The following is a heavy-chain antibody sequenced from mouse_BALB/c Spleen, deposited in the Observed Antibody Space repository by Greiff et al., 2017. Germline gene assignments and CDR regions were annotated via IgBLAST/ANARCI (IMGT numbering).Heavy chain of an antibody. V-gene: IGHV1-12*01. CDR1: GYTFTSYN. CDR2: IYPGNGDT. J-gene: IGHJ2*01. D-gene: IGHD1-1*01. CDR3: ARGGYYGSSPYYFDY. Sequence: QVQLQQPGAELVKPGASVKMSCKASGYTFTSYNMHWVKQTPGQGLEWIGAIYPGNGDTSYNQKFKGKATLTADKSSSTAYMQLSSLTSEDSAVYYCARGGYYGSSPYYFDYWGQGTTLTVSS.